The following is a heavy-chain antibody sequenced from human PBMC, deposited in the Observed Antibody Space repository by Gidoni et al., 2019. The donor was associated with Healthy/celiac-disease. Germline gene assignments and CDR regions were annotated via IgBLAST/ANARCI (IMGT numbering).Heavy chain of an antibody. CDR1: GFTFSSCG. CDR3: AKGHYGGNSPRNYFDY. V-gene: IGHV3-30*18. D-gene: IGHD4-17*01. J-gene: IGHJ4*02. Sequence: QVQLVESGGGGVQPGRSLRLSCAAAGFTFSSCGMHWVRQAPGKGLGWVSVISYYGSNKYYADSVKGRFTISRDNSKNTLYLQMNSLRAEDTAVYYCAKGHYGGNSPRNYFDYWGQGTLVTVSS. CDR2: ISYYGSNK.